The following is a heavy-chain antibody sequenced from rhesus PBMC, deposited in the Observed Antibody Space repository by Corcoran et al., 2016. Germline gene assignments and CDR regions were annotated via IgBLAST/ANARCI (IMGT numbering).Heavy chain of an antibody. Sequence: QVRLHESGPGLVKPSETLSLTCDVSGGSITDNYYWHWIRQPPGKGLEWIGTVYGNSSITYYQPSLNSSVTVSNDTAHNQFFLNLHSVTATDTAVYYCARLGTYDNYGSFDYWGQGVLVTVSS. CDR3: ARLGTYDNYGSFDY. V-gene: IGHV4S9*01. D-gene: IGHD3-9*01. J-gene: IGHJ4*01. CDR1: GGSITDNYY. CDR2: VYGNSSIT.